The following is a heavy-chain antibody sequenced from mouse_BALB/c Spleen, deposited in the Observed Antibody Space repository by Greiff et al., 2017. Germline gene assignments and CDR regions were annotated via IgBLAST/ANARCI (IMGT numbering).Heavy chain of an antibody. J-gene: IGHJ4*01. D-gene: IGHD2-1*01. V-gene: IGHV5-6-5*01. Sequence: DVQLVESGGGLVKPGGSLKLSCAASGFTFSSYAMSWVRQTPEKRLEWVASISSGGSTYYPDSVKGRFTISRDNARNILYLQMSSLRSEDTAMYYCARIYYGNFDAMDYWGQGTSVTVSS. CDR1: GFTFSSYA. CDR2: ISSGGST. CDR3: ARIYYGNFDAMDY.